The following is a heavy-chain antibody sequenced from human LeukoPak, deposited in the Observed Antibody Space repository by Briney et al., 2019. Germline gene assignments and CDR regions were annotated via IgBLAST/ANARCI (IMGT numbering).Heavy chain of an antibody. CDR3: AGTYYYDSSCFYPEFFQH. CDR2: INWNGGST. V-gene: IGHV3-20*04. Sequence: GGSLRLSCAASGFTFDDYGMSWVRQAPGKGLEWVSGINWNGGSTGYADSVKGRFTISRDNAKNSLYLQMNSLRAEDTALYYCAGTYYYDSSCFYPEFFQHWGQGTLVIISS. CDR1: GFTFDDYG. J-gene: IGHJ1*01. D-gene: IGHD3-22*01.